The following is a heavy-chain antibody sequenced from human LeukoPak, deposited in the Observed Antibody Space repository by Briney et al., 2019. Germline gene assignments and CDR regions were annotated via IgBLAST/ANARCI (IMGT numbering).Heavy chain of an antibody. CDR1: GGSISIYH. Sequence: SETLSLTCTVSGGSISIYHWSWIRQPAGKGLEWIGRFYTSGSTSYSPSLKSRVTISVDKSKNQFSLKLRSVTAADTAVYYCARDLDHCDSTNCHSWFDPWGQGTLVTVSS. D-gene: IGHD2/OR15-2a*01. CDR2: FYTSGST. V-gene: IGHV4-4*07. CDR3: ARDLDHCDSTNCHSWFDP. J-gene: IGHJ5*02.